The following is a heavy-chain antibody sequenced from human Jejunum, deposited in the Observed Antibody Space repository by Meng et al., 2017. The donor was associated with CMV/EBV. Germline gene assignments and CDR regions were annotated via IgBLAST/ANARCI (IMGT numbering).Heavy chain of an antibody. CDR2: IYKSGST. CDR1: GGSISSSYHP. D-gene: IGHD3-10*01. V-gene: IGHV4-39*07. CDR3: ARDQVAGTLLGKFDY. Sequence: QPTRQQSGPRLVKPSETLSLPWTVSGGSISSSYHPWGWIRQSPGKGLEWIGSIYKSGSTTYNPSLKSRVTMSVDTSKNQFSLKMTSVTAADTAVYYCARDQVAGTLLGKFDYWGQGTLVTVSS. J-gene: IGHJ4*02.